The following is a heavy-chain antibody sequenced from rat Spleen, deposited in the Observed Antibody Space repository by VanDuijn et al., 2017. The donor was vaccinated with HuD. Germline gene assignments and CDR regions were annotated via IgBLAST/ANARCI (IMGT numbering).Heavy chain of an antibody. V-gene: IGHV5-29*01. J-gene: IGHJ2*01. CDR1: GFTFNNYG. D-gene: IGHD4-6*01. Sequence: EVQLVESGGGLVQPGRSLKLSCAASGFTFNNYGMAWVRQAPTKGLEWIAAISYDGITTYYRDSVKGRFTISRDNAKSSLYLQMDSLRSEDTATYYCARHWGYWGQGVMVTVSS. CDR3: ARHWGY. CDR2: ISYDGITT.